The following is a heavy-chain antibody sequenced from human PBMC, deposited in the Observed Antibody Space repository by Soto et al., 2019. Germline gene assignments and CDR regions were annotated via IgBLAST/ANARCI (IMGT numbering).Heavy chain of an antibody. CDR1: GFVFDTYG. Sequence: QVQLVESGGGVVQPGRSLRLSCAASGFVFDTYGMHWVRQAPGKGLEWVADIWYDGSNRNYADSVKGRFTISRDNSKNTLYLQMTSLRAEGTAVYFLAGPWNDVWFDPWGQGTLVIVSS. D-gene: IGHD1-1*01. V-gene: IGHV3-33*03. CDR3: AGPWNDVWFDP. CDR2: IWYDGSNR. J-gene: IGHJ5*02.